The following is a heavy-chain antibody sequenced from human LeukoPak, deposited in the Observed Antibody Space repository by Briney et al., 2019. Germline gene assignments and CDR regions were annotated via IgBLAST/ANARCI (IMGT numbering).Heavy chain of an antibody. CDR3: AKRASDYGDYVTYFDY. J-gene: IGHJ4*02. V-gene: IGHV3-30*18. CDR2: ISDDGRNK. CDR1: GFSFISYG. Sequence: PGGSLRLSCAASGFSFISYGMHWVRQAPGKGLEWVGVISDDGRNKNYADSVKGRFTISRDNSKDTLYLQMNSLRDEDTAVYYCAKRASDYGDYVTYFDYWGQGTLVTVSS. D-gene: IGHD4-17*01.